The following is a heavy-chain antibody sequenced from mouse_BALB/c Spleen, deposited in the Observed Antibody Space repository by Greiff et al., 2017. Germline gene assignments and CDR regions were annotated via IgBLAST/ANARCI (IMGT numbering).Heavy chain of an antibody. D-gene: IGHD1-1*01. J-gene: IGHJ2*01. V-gene: IGHV5-6-3*01. CDR1: GFTFSSYG. CDR3: ARGGTTVVASDY. Sequence: EVQLVESGGGLVQPGGSLKLSCAASGFTFSSYGMSWVRQTPDKRLELVATINSNGGSTYYPDSVKGRFTISRDNAKNTLYLQMSSLKSEDTAMYYCARGGTTVVASDYWGQGTTLTVSS. CDR2: INSNGGST.